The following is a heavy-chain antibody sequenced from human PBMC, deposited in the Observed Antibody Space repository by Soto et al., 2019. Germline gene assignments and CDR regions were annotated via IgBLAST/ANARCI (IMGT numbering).Heavy chain of an antibody. CDR1: GGSINSGGHY. J-gene: IGHJ4*02. D-gene: IGHD7-27*01. V-gene: IGHV4-31*03. Sequence: SETLSLSGPVSGGSINSGGHYWNWVRQHPGKDLEWIGYVYYDGSTYYNPSLQTRINISADTSKNQFSLKLSSVTAADTAVYYCASFSHWANPFEYWGQGTLVTVSS. CDR2: VYYDGST. CDR3: ASFSHWANPFEY.